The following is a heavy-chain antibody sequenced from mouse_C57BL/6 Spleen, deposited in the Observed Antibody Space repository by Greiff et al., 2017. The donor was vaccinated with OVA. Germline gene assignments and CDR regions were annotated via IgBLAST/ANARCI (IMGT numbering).Heavy chain of an antibody. J-gene: IGHJ2*01. CDR1: GYSITSGYY. CDR3: AREGYDGYYFDY. CDR2: ISYDGSN. Sequence: EVKLQESGPGLVKPSQSLSLTCSVTGYSITSGYYWNWIRQFPGNKLEWMGYISYDGSNNYNPSLKDRISITRDTSKNQFFLKLKTVTTEDTANYYCAREGYDGYYFDYWGQGTTLTVSS. V-gene: IGHV3-6*01. D-gene: IGHD2-2*01.